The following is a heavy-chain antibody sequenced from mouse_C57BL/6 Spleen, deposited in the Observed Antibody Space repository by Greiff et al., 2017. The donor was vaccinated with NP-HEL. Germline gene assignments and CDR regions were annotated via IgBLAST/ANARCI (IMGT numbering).Heavy chain of an antibody. V-gene: IGHV2-2*01. J-gene: IGHJ4*01. D-gene: IGHD2-3*01. CDR3: AREWLLHAMDY. CDR2: IWSGGST. CDR1: GFSLTSYG. Sequence: QVQLQQSGPGLVQPSQSLSITCTVSGFSLTSYGVHWVRQSPGKGLEWLGVIWSGGSTDYNAAFISRLSISKDNSKSQVFFKMNSLQADDTAIYYCAREWLLHAMDYWGQGTSVTVSS.